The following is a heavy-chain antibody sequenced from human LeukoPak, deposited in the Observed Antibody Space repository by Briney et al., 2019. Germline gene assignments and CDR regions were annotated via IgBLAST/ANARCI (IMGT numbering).Heavy chain of an antibody. CDR1: GFTFSSYS. CDR3: SAGEGYYDSSDYYSAWAFNV. Sequence: PGGSLRLSCAASGFTFSSYSMNWVRQAPGKGLEWVSSISSSSSYIYYADSVKGRFTISRDNAKNSLHLQMNSLRAEDTAVYYCSAGEGYYDSSDYYSAWAFNVWGQGTMVTVSS. J-gene: IGHJ3*01. D-gene: IGHD3-22*01. V-gene: IGHV3-21*01. CDR2: ISSSSSYI.